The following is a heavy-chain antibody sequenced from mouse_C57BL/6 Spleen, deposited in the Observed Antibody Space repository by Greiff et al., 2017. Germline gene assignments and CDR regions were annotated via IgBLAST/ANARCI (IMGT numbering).Heavy chain of an antibody. J-gene: IGHJ1*03. CDR2: ISNLAYSI. V-gene: IGHV5-15*01. CDR3: ARPTVTGYFDV. CDR1: GFTFSDYG. Sequence: EVQLVESGGGLVQPGGSLKLSCAASGFTFSDYGMAWVRQAPRKGPAWVAFISNLAYSIYYADTVTGRFTISRENAKNTRYLEMSSLRSEDTAMYYCARPTVTGYFDVWGTGTTVTVSS. D-gene: IGHD2-12*01.